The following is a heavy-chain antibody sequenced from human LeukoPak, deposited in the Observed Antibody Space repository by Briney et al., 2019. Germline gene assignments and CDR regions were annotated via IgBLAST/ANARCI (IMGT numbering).Heavy chain of an antibody. V-gene: IGHV3-23*01. J-gene: IGHJ4*02. CDR2: ISASGGTI. Sequence: GGSLRLSCAASGFTFSSYAMSWVRQAPGKGLEWVSSISASGGTIYYADSVKGRFTISRDNSKNTLFLQMKSLRVEHTAIYYCAKGANSDTRYYFDYWGQGSLVTVSS. D-gene: IGHD1-26*01. CDR3: AKGANSDTRYYFDY. CDR1: GFTFSSYA.